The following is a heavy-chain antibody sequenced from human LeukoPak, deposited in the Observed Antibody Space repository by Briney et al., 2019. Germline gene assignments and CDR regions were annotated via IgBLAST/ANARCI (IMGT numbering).Heavy chain of an antibody. Sequence: ASVKVSCKASGYTFTSYDINWVRQATGRGLEWMGWMNPNSGNTGYTQKFQGRVTMTGNTSISTAYMELSSLRSEDTAVYYCATYYFDSSGYYKYFQHWGQGTLVTVSS. CDR1: GYTFTSYD. J-gene: IGHJ1*01. D-gene: IGHD3-22*01. V-gene: IGHV1-8*01. CDR2: MNPNSGNT. CDR3: ATYYFDSSGYYKYFQH.